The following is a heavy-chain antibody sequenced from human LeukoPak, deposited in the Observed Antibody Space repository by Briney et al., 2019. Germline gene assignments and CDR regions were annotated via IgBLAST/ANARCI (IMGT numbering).Heavy chain of an antibody. V-gene: IGHV3-23*01. CDR3: AKWGDYDVLTGYYVSDY. J-gene: IGHJ4*02. CDR2: ITGSGGNT. Sequence: GGSLRLSCAASGFTFSNYAMIWVRQAPGKGLEWVSAITGSGGNTYYADSVKGRFTISRDSSNNTVFLLMNSLRAEDTAVYYCAKWGDYDVLTGYYVSDYWGQGTLVTVSS. D-gene: IGHD3-9*01. CDR1: GFTFSNYA.